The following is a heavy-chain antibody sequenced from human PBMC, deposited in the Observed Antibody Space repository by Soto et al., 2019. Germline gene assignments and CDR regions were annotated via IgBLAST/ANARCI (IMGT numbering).Heavy chain of an antibody. V-gene: IGHV4-39*07. CDR2: IYYSGST. J-gene: IGHJ2*01. Sequence: PSETLSLTCTVSGGSISSSSYYWGWIRQPPGKGLEWIGSIYYSGSTYYNPSLKSRVTISVDTSKNQFSLKLSSVTAADTAVYYCARNYGDYVFGYWYFDLWGRGTLVTVSS. D-gene: IGHD4-17*01. CDR1: GGSISSSSYY. CDR3: ARNYGDYVFGYWYFDL.